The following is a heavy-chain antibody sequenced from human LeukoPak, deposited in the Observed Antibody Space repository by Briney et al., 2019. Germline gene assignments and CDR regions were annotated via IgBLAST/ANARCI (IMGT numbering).Heavy chain of an antibody. D-gene: IGHD6-19*01. CDR1: GFTFSSYT. V-gene: IGHV3-48*02. CDR3: ARDEAVAGTYYYYYGMDV. Sequence: GGSLRLSCAASGFTFSSYTMNWVRQAPGKGLEWISYISSSRSTIYYTDSVKGRFTISRDNAKNSLYLQMNSLRDEDAAVYYCARDEAVAGTYYYYYGMDVWGQGTTVTVSS. J-gene: IGHJ6*02. CDR2: ISSSRSTI.